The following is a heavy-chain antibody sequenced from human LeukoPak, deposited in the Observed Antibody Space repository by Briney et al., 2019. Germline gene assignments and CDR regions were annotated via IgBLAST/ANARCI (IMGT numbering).Heavy chain of an antibody. D-gene: IGHD1-26*01. V-gene: IGHV4-4*07. CDR1: GGSITSYY. J-gene: IGHJ4*02. Sequence: PSETLSLTCSVSGGSITSYYWSWIRQAAGKGLEWIGRIYTSGSTAYNPSLKSRVTMSVDTSKNQFSLKLYSVTAADTAVYYCASSGGSGTYYDGSFDYWGQGTLVTVSS. CDR3: ASSGGSGTYYDGSFDY. CDR2: IYTSGST.